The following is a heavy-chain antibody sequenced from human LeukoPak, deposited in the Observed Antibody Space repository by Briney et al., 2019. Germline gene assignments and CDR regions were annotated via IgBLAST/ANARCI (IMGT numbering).Heavy chain of an antibody. CDR1: GFTFSSYA. J-gene: IGHJ4*02. D-gene: IGHD1-26*01. CDR2: ISYDGSNK. Sequence: PGGSLRLSCAASGFTFSSYAMHWVRQAPGKGLEWVAVISYDGSNKYYADSVKGRFTISRDNSKNTLCLQMNSLRAEDTAVYYCARDLSGSLDYWGQGTLVTVSS. CDR3: ARDLSGSLDY. V-gene: IGHV3-30-3*01.